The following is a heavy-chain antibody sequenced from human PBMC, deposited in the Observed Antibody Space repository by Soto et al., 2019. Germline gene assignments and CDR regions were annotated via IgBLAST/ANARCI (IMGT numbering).Heavy chain of an antibody. Sequence: ASVKVSCKASGYTFTSYGISWVRQAPGQGLEWMGWISAYNGNTNYAQKLQGRVTMTTDTSTSTAYMELRSLRSDDTAVYYCARDPRAYDFWSGRRDAFDIWGQGTMVTVSS. CDR1: GYTFTSYG. CDR3: ARDPRAYDFWSGRRDAFDI. D-gene: IGHD3-3*01. V-gene: IGHV1-18*01. J-gene: IGHJ3*02. CDR2: ISAYNGNT.